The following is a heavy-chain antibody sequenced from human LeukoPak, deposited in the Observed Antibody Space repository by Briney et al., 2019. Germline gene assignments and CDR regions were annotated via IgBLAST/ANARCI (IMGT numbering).Heavy chain of an antibody. Sequence: GGSLRLSCAASGFTFSSYGMHWVRQAPGKGLEWVAVISYDGSNKYYADSVKGRFTISRDNSKNTLYLQMNSLRAEDTAVYYCAKDLGDFYFDYWGQGTQVTVSS. CDR1: GFTFSSYG. CDR3: AKDLGDFYFDY. V-gene: IGHV3-30*18. CDR2: ISYDGSNK. J-gene: IGHJ4*02. D-gene: IGHD3-16*01.